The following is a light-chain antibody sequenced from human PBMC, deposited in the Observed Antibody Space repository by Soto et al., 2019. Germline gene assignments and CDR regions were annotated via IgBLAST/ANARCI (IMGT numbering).Light chain of an antibody. V-gene: IGKV1-8*01. CDR3: QQYYSYPLT. CDR1: QGISSY. CDR2: AAS. Sequence: AIRMTQSPSSFSASTGDRVTITCRASQGISSYLAWYQQKPGKAPKLLIYAASTLQSGVPSRFSGSGSGKDFTLTISCLQSEDFATYYCQQYYSYPLTFGGGTKVAIK. J-gene: IGKJ4*01.